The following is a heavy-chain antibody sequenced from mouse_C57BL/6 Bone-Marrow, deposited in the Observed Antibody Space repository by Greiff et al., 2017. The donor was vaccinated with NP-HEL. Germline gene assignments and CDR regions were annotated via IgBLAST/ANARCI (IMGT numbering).Heavy chain of an antibody. CDR3: ARRNWVPSDY. CDR2: ISSGGSYT. CDR1: GFTFSSYG. V-gene: IGHV5-6*01. Sequence: EVQVVESGGDLVKPGGSLKLSCAASGFTFSSYGMSWVRQTPDKRLEWVATISSGGSYTYYPDSVKGRFTISRDNAKNTLYLQMSSLKSEDTAMYYCARRNWVPSDYWGQGTTLTVSS. J-gene: IGHJ2*01. D-gene: IGHD4-1*01.